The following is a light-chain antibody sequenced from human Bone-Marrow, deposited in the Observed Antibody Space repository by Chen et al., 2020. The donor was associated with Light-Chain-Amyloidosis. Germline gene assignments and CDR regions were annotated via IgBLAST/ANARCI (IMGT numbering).Light chain of an antibody. CDR3: QQYKIFSFT. Sequence: DVRMTQSPSNLSASLGNRVTITCRASQSIVDYLAWYQQKPGKAPRLLISRASNLESGVPSRFVGSGSGTEFTLTISSLQPDDFATYYGQQYKIFSFTFGQGTELDLK. J-gene: IGKJ2*01. V-gene: IGKV1-5*03. CDR2: RAS. CDR1: QSIVDY.